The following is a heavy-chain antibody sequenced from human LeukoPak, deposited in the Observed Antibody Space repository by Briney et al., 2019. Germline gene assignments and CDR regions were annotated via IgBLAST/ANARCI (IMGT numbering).Heavy chain of an antibody. J-gene: IGHJ4*02. V-gene: IGHV3-23*01. Sequence: PGGSLRLSCAASGFTFTDYAMSWVRQAPGKGLEWVSVICANDGNTYYADAVKGRFTISRDNSKDTLYLQMDSLRAEDTAVYYCAKHRFESGGYHSTDWGQGTLVTVSS. CDR3: AKHRFESGGYHSTD. CDR2: ICANDGNT. CDR1: GFTFTDYA. D-gene: IGHD3-22*01.